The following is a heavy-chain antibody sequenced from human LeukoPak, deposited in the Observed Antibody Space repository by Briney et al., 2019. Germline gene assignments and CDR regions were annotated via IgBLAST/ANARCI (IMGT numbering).Heavy chain of an antibody. Sequence: ASVKVSRKASGYTFTSYGISWVRQAPGQGLEWMGWISAYNGNTNYAQKLQGRVTMTTDTSTSTAYMELRSLRSDDTAVYYCARPEGYYYDSSGYYLWGQGTLVTVSS. CDR3: ARPEGYYYDSSGYYL. CDR1: GYTFTSYG. J-gene: IGHJ5*02. CDR2: ISAYNGNT. V-gene: IGHV1-18*01. D-gene: IGHD3-22*01.